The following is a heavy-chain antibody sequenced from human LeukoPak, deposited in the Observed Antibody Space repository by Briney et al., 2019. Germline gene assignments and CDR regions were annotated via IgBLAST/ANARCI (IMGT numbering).Heavy chain of an antibody. CDR2: IWYDGSHK. CDR3: AKATNYYVSGLYFDY. J-gene: IGHJ4*02. CDR1: GFTFSSNG. Sequence: GGSLRLSCAASGFTFSSNGMHWVRQAPGKGLEWVAVIWYDGSHKYYADSVKARFTISRDTSKSTLYLQMNSLRAEDTAVYYCAKATNYYVSGLYFDYWGQGTLVTVSS. V-gene: IGHV3-33*06. D-gene: IGHD3-22*01.